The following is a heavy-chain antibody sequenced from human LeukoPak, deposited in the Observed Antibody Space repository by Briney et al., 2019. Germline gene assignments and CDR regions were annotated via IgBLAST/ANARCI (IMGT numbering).Heavy chain of an antibody. J-gene: IGHJ5*02. D-gene: IGHD3-10*01. CDR2: INHSGST. CDR3: ARGYGSGSYYVWFDP. CDR1: GGSFSGYY. Sequence: SETLSLTCAVYGGSFSGYYLSWIRQPPGKGLEWFGEINHSGSTNYNPSLKSRVTISVDTSKNQFSLKLSSVTAADTAVYYCARGYGSGSYYVWFDPWGQGTLVTVSS. V-gene: IGHV4-34*01.